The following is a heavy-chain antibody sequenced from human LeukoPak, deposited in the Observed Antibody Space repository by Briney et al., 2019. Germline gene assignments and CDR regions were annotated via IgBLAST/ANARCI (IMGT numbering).Heavy chain of an antibody. Sequence: ASEKVSCKASGYTFTSYDFNWVRQATGQRPEWMGWMSPNSGDTGYAQKFQGRVTITADESTSTAYMELSSLRSEDTAVYYCARDPCSGGDCYTVVDWGQGTLVTVSS. CDR1: GYTFTSYD. V-gene: IGHV1-8*01. CDR3: ARDPCSGGDCYTVVD. CDR2: MSPNSGDT. D-gene: IGHD2-21*02. J-gene: IGHJ4*02.